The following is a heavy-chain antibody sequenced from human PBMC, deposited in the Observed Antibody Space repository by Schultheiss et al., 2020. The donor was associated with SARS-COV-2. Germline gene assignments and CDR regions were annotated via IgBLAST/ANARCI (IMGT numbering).Heavy chain of an antibody. CDR2: INGDGRST. CDR1: GFTLSRHW. CDR3: ARKDWYFDL. J-gene: IGHJ2*01. Sequence: GGSLRLSCAASGFTLSRHWMNWVRQVPGKGLVWVSRINGDGRSTSYADSVKGRFTISRDNAKNSLYLQMNSLRAEDTAVYYCARKDWYFDLWGRGTLVTSPQ. V-gene: IGHV3-74*03.